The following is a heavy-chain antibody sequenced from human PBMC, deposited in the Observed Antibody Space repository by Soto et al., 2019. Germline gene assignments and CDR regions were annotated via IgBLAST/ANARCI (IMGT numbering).Heavy chain of an antibody. CDR2: INPNSGGT. CDR3: ARARRWIQSGDGFDY. Sequence: SVKVSCKASGYTFTGYYMHWVRQAPGQGLEWMGWINPNSGGTNYAQKFQGRVTMTRDTSISTAYMELSRLRSDDTAVYYCARARRWIQSGDGFDYWGQGNLVTVSS. D-gene: IGHD5-18*01. J-gene: IGHJ4*02. V-gene: IGHV1-2*02. CDR1: GYTFTGYY.